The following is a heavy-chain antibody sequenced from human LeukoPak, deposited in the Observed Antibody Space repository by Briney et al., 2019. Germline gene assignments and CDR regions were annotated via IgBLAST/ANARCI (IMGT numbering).Heavy chain of an antibody. Sequence: ASVKVSCKASGYTFTSYGISWVRQAPGQGREWMGWISAYNGNTNYAQKLQGRVTMTTDTSTSTAYMELRSLRSDDTAVYYCAWSGYYVLDYYYYYGMDVWGQGTTVTVSS. CDR3: AWSGYYVLDYYYYYGMDV. D-gene: IGHD3-3*01. V-gene: IGHV1-18*01. CDR1: GYTFTSYG. J-gene: IGHJ6*02. CDR2: ISAYNGNT.